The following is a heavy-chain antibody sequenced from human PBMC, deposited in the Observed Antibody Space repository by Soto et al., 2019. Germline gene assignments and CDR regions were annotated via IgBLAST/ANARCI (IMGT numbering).Heavy chain of an antibody. V-gene: IGHV1-69*13. CDR3: ARRTYYYGSGSYYMEGNWFDP. CDR1: GGTFSSYA. Sequence: SVKVSCKASGGTFSSYAISWVRQAPGQGLEWMGGIIPIFGTANYAQKFQGRVTITADESTSTAYMELSSLRSEDTAVYYCARRTYYYGSGSYYMEGNWFDPWGQGTLVTVSS. D-gene: IGHD3-10*01. CDR2: IIPIFGTA. J-gene: IGHJ5*02.